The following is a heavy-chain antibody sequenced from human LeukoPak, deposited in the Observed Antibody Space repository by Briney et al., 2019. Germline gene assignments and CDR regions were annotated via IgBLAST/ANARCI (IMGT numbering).Heavy chain of an antibody. J-gene: IGHJ4*02. Sequence: SETLSLTCTVSSGSMTGNHWNWIRQPPGKGLEWIGYVSYSGITEYNPSLKSRVSIAVDTSKNQFSLKLSSVTAADTAVYYCARYGSGIPFWGQGTLVTVSS. CDR2: VSYSGIT. CDR3: ARYGSGIPF. D-gene: IGHD3-10*01. CDR1: SGSMTGNH. V-gene: IGHV4-59*08.